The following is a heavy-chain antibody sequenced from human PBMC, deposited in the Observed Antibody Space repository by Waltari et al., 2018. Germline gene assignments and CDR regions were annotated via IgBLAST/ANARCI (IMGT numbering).Heavy chain of an antibody. Sequence: QVQLQQWGAGLLKPSETLSLTCAVYGGSFSGYYWSWIRQPPGKGLEWIGEINHSGSTNGHPALKRRVNISVDACKNQVSLKLSSVTAADTAVYYCAGERSEPPNYYGSVSYYRSGWFDPWGQGTLVTVSS. J-gene: IGHJ5*02. CDR1: GGSFSGYY. CDR3: AGERSEPPNYYGSVSYYRSGWFDP. V-gene: IGHV4-34*01. D-gene: IGHD3-10*01. CDR2: INHSGST.